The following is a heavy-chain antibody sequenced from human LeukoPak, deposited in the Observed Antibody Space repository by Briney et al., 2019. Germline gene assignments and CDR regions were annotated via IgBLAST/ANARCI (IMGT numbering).Heavy chain of an antibody. V-gene: IGHV4-39*01. CDR2: IYYSGST. J-gene: IGHJ4*02. CDR1: GGSISSSSYY. Sequence: SETLSLTCTVSGGSISSSSYYWGWIRQPPGKGLEWIGSIYYSGSTYYNPSLKSRVTISVDTSKNQFSLKLSSVTAADTAVYYCARQRGDILTGYLYYFDYWGQGTLVTVPS. D-gene: IGHD3-9*01. CDR3: ARQRGDILTGYLYYFDY.